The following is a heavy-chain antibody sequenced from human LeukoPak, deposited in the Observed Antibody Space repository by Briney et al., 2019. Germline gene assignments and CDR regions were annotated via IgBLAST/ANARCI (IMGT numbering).Heavy chain of an antibody. Sequence: SETLSLTCTVSGGSISSYYWSWIRQPPGKGLEWIGYIYYSGSTNYNPPLKSRVTISVDTSKNQFSLKLSSVTAADTAVYYCARDGGSGYDPADFQHWGQGTLVTVSS. D-gene: IGHD5-12*01. CDR1: GGSISSYY. J-gene: IGHJ1*01. CDR3: ARDGGSGYDPADFQH. CDR2: IYYSGST. V-gene: IGHV4-59*01.